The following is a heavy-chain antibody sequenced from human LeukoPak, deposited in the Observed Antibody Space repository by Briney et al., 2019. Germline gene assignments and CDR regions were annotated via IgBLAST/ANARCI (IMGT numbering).Heavy chain of an antibody. CDR2: ISDSGST. Sequence: SETLSLTCTVSVGSISNYYWSWIRQPPGKGLEWIGLISDSGSTNYNPSLKSRVTLSADTSEKQVSLKLSSVTTADTAVYYCARHYCSDAKCYYFDYWGQGTLVSVSS. CDR3: ARHYCSDAKCYYFDY. J-gene: IGHJ4*02. D-gene: IGHD2-15*01. CDR1: VGSISNYY. V-gene: IGHV4-59*01.